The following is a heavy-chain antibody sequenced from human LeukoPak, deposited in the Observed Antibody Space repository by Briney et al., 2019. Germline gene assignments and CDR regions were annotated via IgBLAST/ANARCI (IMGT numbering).Heavy chain of an antibody. CDR3: AKGDQVLSSNYFDY. Sequence: AGGSLRLSCAASGFTFSSYAMSWVRQAPGKGLEWVSAISGSGGSTYYADSVKGRFTISRDNSKNTLYLQMNSLRAEDTAVYYCAKGDQVLSSNYFDYWGQGNLVTVSS. D-gene: IGHD2-2*01. CDR1: GFTFSSYA. V-gene: IGHV3-23*01. J-gene: IGHJ4*02. CDR2: ISGSGGST.